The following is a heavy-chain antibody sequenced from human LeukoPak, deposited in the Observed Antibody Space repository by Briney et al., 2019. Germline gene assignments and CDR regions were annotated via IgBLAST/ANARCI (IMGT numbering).Heavy chain of an antibody. Sequence: SETLSLTCTVSGYSISSGYYWGWIRQPPGKGLEWIGSIYHSGSTYYNPSLKSRVTISVDTSKNQFSLKLSSVTAADTAVYYCARARYDFWSGYSRVYYMDVWGKGTTVTVSS. CDR3: ARARYDFWSGYSRVYYMDV. CDR2: IYHSGST. CDR1: GYSISSGYY. J-gene: IGHJ6*03. D-gene: IGHD3-3*01. V-gene: IGHV4-38-2*02.